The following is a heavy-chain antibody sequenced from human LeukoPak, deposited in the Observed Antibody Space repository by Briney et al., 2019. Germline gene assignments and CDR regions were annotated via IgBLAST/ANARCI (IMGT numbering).Heavy chain of an antibody. D-gene: IGHD3-10*01. J-gene: IGHJ4*02. CDR1: GFTFSSYS. CDR2: MYYSGST. V-gene: IGHV4-39*07. CDR3: ARMIRGFVACDY. Sequence: GSLRLSCAASGFTFSSYSMNWVRQAPGKGLEWIGSMYYSGSTYYNPSLKSRVTISVDTSKNQFSLNLNSVTAADTAVYYCARMIRGFVACDYWGQGTLVTVSS.